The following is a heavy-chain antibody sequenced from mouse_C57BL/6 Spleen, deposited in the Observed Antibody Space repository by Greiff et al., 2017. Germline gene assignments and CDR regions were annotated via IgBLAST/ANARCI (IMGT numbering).Heavy chain of an antibody. CDR3: ARDYYGSTWYFDV. CDR2: IYPGDGDT. CDR1: GYAFSSYW. V-gene: IGHV1-80*01. Sequence: VQLQQSGAELVKPGASVKISCKASGYAFSSYWMNWVKQRPGKGLEWIGQIYPGDGDTNYYGKFKGKATLTADKSSSTAYMQLSSLTSEDSAVYFCARDYYGSTWYFDVWGTGTTVTVSS. J-gene: IGHJ1*03. D-gene: IGHD1-1*01.